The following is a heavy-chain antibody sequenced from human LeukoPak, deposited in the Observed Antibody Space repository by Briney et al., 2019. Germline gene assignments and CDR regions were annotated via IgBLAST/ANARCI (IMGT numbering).Heavy chain of an antibody. D-gene: IGHD3-22*01. J-gene: IGHJ4*02. V-gene: IGHV4-39*01. CDR1: GFTFSSYE. CDR2: IYYSGST. CDR3: ARPDYDSSGYRY. Sequence: SGGSLRLSCAASGFTFSSYEMNWVRQPPGKGLEWIGSIYYSGSTYYNPSLKSRVTISVDTSKNQFSLKLSSVTAADTAVYYCARPDYDSSGYRYWGQGTLVTVSS.